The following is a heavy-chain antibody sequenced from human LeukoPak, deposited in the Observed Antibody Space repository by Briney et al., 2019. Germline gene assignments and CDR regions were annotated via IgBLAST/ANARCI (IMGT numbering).Heavy chain of an antibody. CDR2: INHSGST. CDR3: ARRSFFTFGGFFRGFTP. D-gene: IGHD3-16*01. Sequence: PSETLSLTCAVYGGSFSGYYWSWIRQPPGKGLEWIGEINHSGSTNYNPSLKSRVTISVDTSKNQFSLKLSSLTAADTAVDYLARRSFFTFGGFFRGFTPGGKGPLVTVS. CDR1: GGSFSGYY. V-gene: IGHV4-34*01. J-gene: IGHJ5*02.